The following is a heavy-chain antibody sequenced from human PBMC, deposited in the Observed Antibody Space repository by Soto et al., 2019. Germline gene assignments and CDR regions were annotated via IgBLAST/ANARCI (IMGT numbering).Heavy chain of an antibody. J-gene: IGHJ4*02. D-gene: IGHD3-3*01. Sequence: SETLSLTCTVSGGSVSSGSYYWSWIRQPPGKGLEWIGYIYYSGSTNYNPSLKSRVTISVDTSKNQFSLKLSSVTAADTAVYYCARVDFWSGYYVYWAQGTLVTFSS. CDR1: GGSVSSGSYY. CDR2: IYYSGST. CDR3: ARVDFWSGYYVY. V-gene: IGHV4-61*01.